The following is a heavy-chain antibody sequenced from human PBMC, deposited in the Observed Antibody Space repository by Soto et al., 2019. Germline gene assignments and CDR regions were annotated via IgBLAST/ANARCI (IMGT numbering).Heavy chain of an antibody. D-gene: IGHD3-10*01. CDR2: ISPYNGNT. J-gene: IGHJ4*02. CDR1: GYTFTGYG. Sequence: ASVKVSCKASGYTFTGYGFSWVRQAPGQGLEWMGWISPYNGNTKYAQKLQDRVTMTTDTFTSTAYMELRSLRYEDTAVYYCARDLDGSGAYYPDYWAQRTLITVSS. V-gene: IGHV1-18*01. CDR3: ARDLDGSGAYYPDY.